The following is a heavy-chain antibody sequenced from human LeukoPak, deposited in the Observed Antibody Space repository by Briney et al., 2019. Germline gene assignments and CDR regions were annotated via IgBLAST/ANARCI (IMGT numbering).Heavy chain of an antibody. J-gene: IGHJ3*01. CDR2: MYSDGST. CDR3: ARQRAFDF. CDR1: GLTVSSNY. Sequence: SGGSLRLSCAVSGLTVSSNYMSWVRQAPGKGLEWVSVMYSDGSTYYADSVKGRFTISRDNSKNTLYLQMDSLRAEDTAVYYCARQRAFDFWGQGTMVTVS. V-gene: IGHV3-66*04.